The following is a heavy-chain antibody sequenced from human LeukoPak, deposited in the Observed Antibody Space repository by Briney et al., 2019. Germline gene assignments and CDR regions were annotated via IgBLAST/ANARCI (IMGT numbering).Heavy chain of an antibody. CDR3: TTIKWNYRVLES. Sequence: GGSLRLSCAASGFTFSSYAMSWVRQAPGKGLEWVSAISGSGGSTYYADSVKGRFTISRDNSKNTLYLQMNSLRAEDTAVYYCTTIKWNYRVLESWGQGTLVIVSS. J-gene: IGHJ4*02. CDR1: GFTFSSYA. CDR2: ISGSGGST. V-gene: IGHV3-23*01. D-gene: IGHD1-7*01.